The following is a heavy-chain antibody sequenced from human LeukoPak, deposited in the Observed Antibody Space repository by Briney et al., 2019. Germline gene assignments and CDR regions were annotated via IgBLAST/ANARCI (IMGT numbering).Heavy chain of an antibody. CDR1: GYTLTELS. D-gene: IGHD2-15*01. J-gene: IGHJ6*02. CDR3: ARDTVVVVADTGTYYYYGMDV. CDR2: INPNRGGT. V-gene: IGHV1-2*02. Sequence: ASVKVSCKVSGYTLTELSMHCVREAPGQGRECMGWINPNRGGTNYAQKLQGRVTMTRETSISTAYMELRRLRSDDTAVYYCARDTVVVVADTGTYYYYGMDVWGQGTTVTVSS.